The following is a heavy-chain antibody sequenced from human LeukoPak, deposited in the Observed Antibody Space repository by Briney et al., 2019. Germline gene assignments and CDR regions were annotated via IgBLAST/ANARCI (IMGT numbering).Heavy chain of an antibody. Sequence: SETLSLTCIVYGGSFSGYYWTWIRQPPGKGLEWIGEIVQSGRTNYSPSLESRLTPSVDTSKNQFSLKLSSVTAADTAVYYCARGSVLMGYASFDYWGQGALVTVSS. CDR3: ARGSVLMGYASFDY. V-gene: IGHV4-34*12. CDR2: IVQSGRT. J-gene: IGHJ4*02. D-gene: IGHD2-8*01. CDR1: GGSFSGYY.